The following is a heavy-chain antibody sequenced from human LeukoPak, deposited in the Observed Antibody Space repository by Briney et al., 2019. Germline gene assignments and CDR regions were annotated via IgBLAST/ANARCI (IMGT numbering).Heavy chain of an antibody. V-gene: IGHV3-23*01. CDR1: GFTFSSYA. CDR2: ISGSGGST. J-gene: IGHJ4*02. D-gene: IGHD3-9*01. Sequence: GGSLRLSCAASGFTFSSYAMSWVRQAPGEGLEWVSAISGSGGSTYYADSVKGRFTISRDNSKNSLYLQMNSLRAEDTAVYYCARDRYYDILTGYYRGLDYWGQGTLVTVSS. CDR3: ARDRYYDILTGYYRGLDY.